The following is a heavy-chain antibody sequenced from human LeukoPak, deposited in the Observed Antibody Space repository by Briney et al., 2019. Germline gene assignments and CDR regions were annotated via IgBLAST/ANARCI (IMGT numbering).Heavy chain of an antibody. J-gene: IGHJ4*02. CDR1: GGSISSSSYY. V-gene: IGHV4-39*07. CDR2: IYYSGST. CDR3: ARVSLVGAYYFDY. Sequence: SETLSLTCTVSGGSISSSSYYWGWIRQPPGKGLEWIGSIYYSGSTYYNPSLKSRVIISVDTSKNQFSLKLSSVTAADTAVYYCARVSLVGAYYFDYWGQGTLVTVSS. D-gene: IGHD1-26*01.